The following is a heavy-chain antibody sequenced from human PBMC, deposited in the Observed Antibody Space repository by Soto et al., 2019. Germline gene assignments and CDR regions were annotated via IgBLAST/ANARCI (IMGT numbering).Heavy chain of an antibody. Sequence: QVQLVESGGGVVQPGTSLRLSCAASGFTFSDYAMHWVRQAPGKGLEWVALIRADGTNKFSADPVKGRFSLSRDNSKNTLFLQMNSLSVEDTAVYYCAREGRIAKVRGVRYDYYGMDVWCQGTPVTVSS. CDR1: GFTFSDYA. J-gene: IGHJ6*02. CDR2: IRADGTNK. V-gene: IGHV3-30-3*01. CDR3: AREGRIAKVRGVRYDYYGMDV. D-gene: IGHD3-10*01.